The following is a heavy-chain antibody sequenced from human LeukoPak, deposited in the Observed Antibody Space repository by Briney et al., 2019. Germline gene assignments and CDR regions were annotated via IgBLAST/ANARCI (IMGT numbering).Heavy chain of an antibody. V-gene: IGHV4-34*01. D-gene: IGHD3-3*01. CDR1: GGSFSGYY. Sequence: PSETLSLTCAVYGGSFSGYYWSWIRQPPGKGLEWIGEINHSGSTNYNPSLKSRVTISVDTSKNQFSLKLSSVTAADTAVYYCARQGLRFLEWFPWFDPWGQGTLVTVSS. CDR3: ARQGLRFLEWFPWFDP. CDR2: INHSGST. J-gene: IGHJ5*02.